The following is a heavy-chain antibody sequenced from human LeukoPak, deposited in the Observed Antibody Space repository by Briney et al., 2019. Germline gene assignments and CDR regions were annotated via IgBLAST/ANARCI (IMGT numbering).Heavy chain of an antibody. CDR1: GGSISSHY. Sequence: SETLSLTCTVSGGSISSHYWSWIRQPPGKGLEWLGYIYYTGSTNYNPSFESRVTISLDTSKAQFSLKLTSVTAADTAVYYCARQSGGGSYYYFDYWGQGTLVTVSS. CDR2: IYYTGST. CDR3: ARQSGGGSYYYFDY. V-gene: IGHV4-59*08. J-gene: IGHJ4*02. D-gene: IGHD1-26*01.